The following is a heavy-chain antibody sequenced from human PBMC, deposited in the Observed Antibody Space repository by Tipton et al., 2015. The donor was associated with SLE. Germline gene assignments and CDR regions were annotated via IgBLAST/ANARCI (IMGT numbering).Heavy chain of an antibody. D-gene: IGHD3-10*01. CDR3: AKGLWFRDLFPLDY. V-gene: IGHV3-23*01. CDR1: GFTFTNYA. Sequence: SLRLSCAASGFTFTNYAMTWVRQAPGKGLEWVSSIGSSGGSTYYADSVKGRFTISRDNSKNTLFPQMNSLRAEDTAVYYCAKGLWFRDLFPLDYWGQGMLVTVSS. J-gene: IGHJ4*02. CDR2: IGSSGGST.